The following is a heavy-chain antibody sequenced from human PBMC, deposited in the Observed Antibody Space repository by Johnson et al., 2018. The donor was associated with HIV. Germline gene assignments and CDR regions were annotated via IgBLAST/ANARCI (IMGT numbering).Heavy chain of an antibody. V-gene: IGHV3-53*01. CDR3: ARAEPWDRRHYAFDI. Sequence: EVQLVESGGDWVQRGGSLRLSCAASGFTVSSNYMSWVRLAPGKGLEWVSVIYSGGDTYYADSMRGRLTISRDNSKNTVYLQMNSLRAEDTAVYYCARAEPWDRRHYAFDIWGQGTVVTVSS. CDR2: IYSGGDT. D-gene: IGHD1-1*01. J-gene: IGHJ3*02. CDR1: GFTVSSNY.